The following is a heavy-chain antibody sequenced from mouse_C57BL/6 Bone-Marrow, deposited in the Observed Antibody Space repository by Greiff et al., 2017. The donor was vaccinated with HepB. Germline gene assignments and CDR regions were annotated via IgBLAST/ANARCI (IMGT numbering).Heavy chain of an antibody. CDR2: IDPSDSYT. J-gene: IGHJ3*01. CDR3: ARGDYYGSSKAY. V-gene: IGHV1-69*01. Sequence: VQLQQSGAELVMPGASVKLSCKASGYTFTSYWMHWVKQRPGQGLEWIGEIDPSDSYTNYNQKFKGKATLTVDKSSSTAYMQLSSLTSEDSAVYYCARGDYYGSSKAYWGQGTLVTVSA. D-gene: IGHD1-1*01. CDR1: GYTFTSYW.